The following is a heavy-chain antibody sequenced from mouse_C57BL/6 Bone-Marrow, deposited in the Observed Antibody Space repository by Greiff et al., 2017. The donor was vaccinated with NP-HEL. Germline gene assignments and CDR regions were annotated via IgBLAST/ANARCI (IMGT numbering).Heavy chain of an antibody. CDR3: VGESYGSSCYWYFDV. CDR1: GFTFNTYA. CDR2: IRSKSSNYAT. D-gene: IGHD1-1*01. J-gene: IGHJ1*03. V-gene: IGHV10-3*01. Sequence: EVQLVESGGGLVQPKGSLKLSCAASGFTFNTYAMHWVRQAPGKGLEWVARIRSKSSNYATYYADSVKDRFTFSRDDSQSMLYLQMNNLKTEDTAMYYCVGESYGSSCYWYFDVWGTGTTVTVSS.